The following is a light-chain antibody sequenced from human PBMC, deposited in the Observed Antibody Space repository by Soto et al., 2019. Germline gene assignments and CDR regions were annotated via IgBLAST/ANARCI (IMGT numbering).Light chain of an antibody. CDR3: QQRSNWPRT. Sequence: EIVLTQSPATLSLSPGERATLSCRASQSVSSYLAWYQQKPGQAPRLLIYDASNRATGIPARFSGSGSGTDCPLTISGLEPEDFAVYYCQQRSNWPRTFGPGTKVDIK. CDR1: QSVSSY. V-gene: IGKV3-11*01. CDR2: DAS. J-gene: IGKJ3*01.